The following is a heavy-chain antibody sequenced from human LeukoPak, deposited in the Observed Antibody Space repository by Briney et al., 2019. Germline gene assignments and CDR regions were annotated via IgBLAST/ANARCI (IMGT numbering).Heavy chain of an antibody. Sequence: GGSLRLSCAASGFTVSSNYMSWVRQAPGKGLEWVSYISSSSSPIYYADSVKGRFTISRDNAKNSLYLQMDSLRAEDTAVYYCARDLGYSYGVYFDYWGQGTLVTVSS. CDR1: GFTVSSNY. D-gene: IGHD5-18*01. CDR2: ISSSSSPI. J-gene: IGHJ4*02. V-gene: IGHV3-48*01. CDR3: ARDLGYSYGVYFDY.